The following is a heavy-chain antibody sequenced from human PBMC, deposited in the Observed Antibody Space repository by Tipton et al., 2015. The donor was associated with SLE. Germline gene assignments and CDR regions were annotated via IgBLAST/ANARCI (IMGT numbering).Heavy chain of an antibody. CDR3: ARHAAFVGNVQH. V-gene: IGHV4-39*01. CDR2: IYYSGTT. Sequence: LRLSCTVSGGSISSSNYYWGWIRQPPGNGLEWIGSIYYSGTTYYNPSLNSRVTISEDTSKNQFSLNLSSRTAADTAVYYCARHAAFVGNVQHWGPGTLVTVSS. CDR1: GGSISSSNYY. J-gene: IGHJ1*01. D-gene: IGHD1-1*01.